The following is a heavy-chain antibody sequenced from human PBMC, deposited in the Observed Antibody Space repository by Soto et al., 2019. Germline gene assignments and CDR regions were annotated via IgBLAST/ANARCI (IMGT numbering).Heavy chain of an antibody. CDR2: ISGSGDSR. J-gene: IGHJ6*02. Sequence: GGSLRLSCAASGFTFGNYGMSWVRQAPGKGLEWVSAISGSGDSRYYADSVKGRFTISRDNSKNTLYLQMNSLRAEDMALYYFASALLWFGELTNHYYYYGMDVWGQGTTVTVSS. D-gene: IGHD3-10*01. V-gene: IGHV3-23*01. CDR3: ASALLWFGELTNHYYYYGMDV. CDR1: GFTFGNYG.